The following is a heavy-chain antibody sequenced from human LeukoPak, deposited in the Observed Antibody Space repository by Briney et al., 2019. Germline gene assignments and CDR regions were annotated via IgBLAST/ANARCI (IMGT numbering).Heavy chain of an antibody. J-gene: IGHJ2*01. D-gene: IGHD3-9*01. CDR1: GGSINSGDYY. CDR2: IYYSGST. Sequence: SQTLSLTCTVSGGSINSGDYYWSWIRQPPGKGLEWIGYIYYSGSTYYNPSLKSRVTISVDTSKNQFSLKLSSVTAADTAVYYCARLDYDILTGYYTPYWYFDLWGRGTLVTVSS. CDR3: ARLDYDILTGYYTPYWYFDL. V-gene: IGHV4-30-4*08.